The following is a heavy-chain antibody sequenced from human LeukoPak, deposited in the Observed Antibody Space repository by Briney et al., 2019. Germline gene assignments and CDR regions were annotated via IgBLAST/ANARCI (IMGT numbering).Heavy chain of an antibody. Sequence: SETLSLTCTVSGSSISSYYWSWIRQPPGKGLEWIGYIYYSGSTNYNPSLKSRVTISVDTSKNQFSLKLSSVTAADTAVYYCARGAEAAGTGGAFDIWGQGTMVTVSS. D-gene: IGHD6-13*01. CDR3: ARGAEAAGTGGAFDI. J-gene: IGHJ3*02. CDR2: IYYSGST. V-gene: IGHV4-59*01. CDR1: GSSISSYY.